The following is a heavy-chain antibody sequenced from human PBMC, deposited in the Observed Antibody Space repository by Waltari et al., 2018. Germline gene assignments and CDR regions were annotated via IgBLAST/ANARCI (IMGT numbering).Heavy chain of an antibody. D-gene: IGHD3-22*01. J-gene: IGHJ4*02. CDR2: IYSGGST. CDR1: GFTFSSYA. Sequence: EVQLLESGGGLVQPGGSLRLSCAASGFTFSSYAMSWVRQAPGKGLEWGSVIYSGGSTYYADSVKGLFTISRNNCDSTLYLQMSSLRAEDTAVYCCAKTPNYYDSRGYYPFDYWGQGTLVTVSS. V-gene: IGHV3-23*03. CDR3: AKTPNYYDSRGYYPFDY.